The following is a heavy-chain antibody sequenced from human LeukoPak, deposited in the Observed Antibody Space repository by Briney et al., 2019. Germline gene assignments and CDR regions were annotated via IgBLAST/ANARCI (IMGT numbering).Heavy chain of an antibody. CDR3: AREGSGEFDN. Sequence: ASVKVSRKASGYTFTTYGINWERQAPGQGLEWMGWISPYNDNTNNAQKFQGRVTVTTDTSTSTAYMELRSLRSDDTAVYYCAREGSGEFDNWGQGTLVTVSS. CDR2: ISPYNDNT. D-gene: IGHD2-15*01. V-gene: IGHV1-18*04. CDR1: GYTFTTYG. J-gene: IGHJ4*02.